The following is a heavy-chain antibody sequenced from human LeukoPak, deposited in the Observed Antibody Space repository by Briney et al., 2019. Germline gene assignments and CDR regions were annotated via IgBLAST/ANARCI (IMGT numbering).Heavy chain of an antibody. CDR3: ATSYLGTQTLWFGELFI. Sequence: ASVKVSCKVSGYTLTELSMHWVRQAPGKGLEWMGGFDPEDGETIYAQKFQGRVTMTEDTSTDTACMELSRLRSEDTAVYYCATSYLGTQTLWFGELFIWGQGTLVTVSS. CDR2: FDPEDGET. D-gene: IGHD3-10*01. V-gene: IGHV1-24*01. J-gene: IGHJ4*02. CDR1: GYTLTELS.